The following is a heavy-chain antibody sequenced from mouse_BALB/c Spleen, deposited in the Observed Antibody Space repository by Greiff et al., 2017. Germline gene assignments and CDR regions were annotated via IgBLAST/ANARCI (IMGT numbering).Heavy chain of an antibody. D-gene: IGHD1-1*01. CDR2: ISSGSSTI. Sequence: EVQGVESGGGLVQPGGSRKLSCAASGFTFSSFGMHWVRQAPEKGLEWVAYISSGSSTIYYADTVKGRFTISRDNPKNTLFLQMTSLRSEDTAMYYCARSGYYGSRRYAMDYWGQGTSVTVSS. J-gene: IGHJ4*01. CDR3: ARSGYYGSRRYAMDY. CDR1: GFTFSSFG. V-gene: IGHV5-17*02.